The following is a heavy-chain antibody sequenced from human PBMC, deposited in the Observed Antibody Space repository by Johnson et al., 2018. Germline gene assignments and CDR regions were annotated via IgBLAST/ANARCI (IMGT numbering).Heavy chain of an antibody. Sequence: QVQLVESGPGLVKPSETLSLTCTVSGGSISSYYWSWIRQPPGKGLEWIGYIYYSGSTNYNPSLKSRVTISVDTSKNQFSLKLSSVTAADTAVYYCARETSVVVAATGYYYYYMDVWGKGTTVTVSS. CDR3: ARETSVVVAATGYYYYYMDV. CDR1: GGSISSYY. D-gene: IGHD2-15*01. CDR2: IYYSGST. V-gene: IGHV4-59*01. J-gene: IGHJ6*03.